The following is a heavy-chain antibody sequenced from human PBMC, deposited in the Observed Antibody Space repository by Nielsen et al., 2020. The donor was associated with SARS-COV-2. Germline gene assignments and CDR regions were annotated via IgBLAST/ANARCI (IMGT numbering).Heavy chain of an antibody. J-gene: IGHJ4*02. V-gene: IGHV3-9*01. CDR2: ISWNSGSI. CDR3: TKLEYDYGDLTDY. CDR1: GFTFDDYA. D-gene: IGHD4-17*01. Sequence: SLKISCAASGFTFDDYAMHWVRQAPGKGLEWVSGISWNSGSIGYADSVKGRFTISRDNAKNSLYLQMNSLRAEDTALYYCTKLEYDYGDLTDYWDQGTLVTVSS.